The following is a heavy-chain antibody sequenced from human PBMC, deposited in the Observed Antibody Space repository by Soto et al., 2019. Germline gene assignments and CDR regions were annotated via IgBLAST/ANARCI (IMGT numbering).Heavy chain of an antibody. CDR3: ARGRRGDLVDY. CDR1: GFTFSSHG. Sequence: ASVKVSCKASGFTFSSHGFSWVRQAPGQGLEWMGWISSYNGERNFAQKFQGRVTMTRNTSISTAYMELSSLRSEDTAVYYCARGRRGDLVDYWGQGTLVTVSS. D-gene: IGHD4-17*01. CDR2: ISSYNGER. V-gene: IGHV1-18*01. J-gene: IGHJ4*02.